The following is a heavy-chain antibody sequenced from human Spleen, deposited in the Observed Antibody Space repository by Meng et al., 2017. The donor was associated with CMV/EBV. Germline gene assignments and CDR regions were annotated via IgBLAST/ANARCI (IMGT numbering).Heavy chain of an antibody. D-gene: IGHD1-20*01. V-gene: IGHV3-30-3*01. Sequence: AASGFIFSRNAMHWVRQAPGKGLGWVTVISYDGSDKYYADSVKGRFTISRDNSKNTLYLQMNSLRAEDTAVYFCAKSLTEAGTWFDSWGQGTLVTVSS. CDR2: ISYDGSDK. CDR3: AKSLTEAGTWFDS. J-gene: IGHJ5*01. CDR1: GFIFSRNA.